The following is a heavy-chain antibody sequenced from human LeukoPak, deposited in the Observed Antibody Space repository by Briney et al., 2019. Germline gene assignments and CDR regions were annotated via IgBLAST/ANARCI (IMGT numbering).Heavy chain of an antibody. J-gene: IGHJ6*03. D-gene: IGHD6-13*01. V-gene: IGHV1-69*01. CDR2: IIPIFGTA. Sequence: SVKVSCKAPGGTFSSYAISWVRQAPGQGLEWMGGIIPIFGTANYAQKFQGRVTITADESTSTAYMELSSLRSEDTAVYYCARGVRRAAAGTVGYYYYMDVWGKGTTVTVSS. CDR3: ARGVRRAAAGTVGYYYYMDV. CDR1: GGTFSSYA.